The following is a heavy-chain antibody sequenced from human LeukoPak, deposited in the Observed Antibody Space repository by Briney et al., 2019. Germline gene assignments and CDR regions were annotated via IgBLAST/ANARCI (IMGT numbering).Heavy chain of an antibody. Sequence: PSETLSLTCAVSGYSISSNYYWGWIRQPPGKGLEWIGVIYHRGNTDYNPSLQSRVTISIDTSKNKFSLKVNSVTAADTAVYYCARSVIVPAIVADYYTYMDVWGRGISVTVSS. J-gene: IGHJ6*03. CDR1: GYSISSNYY. CDR2: IYHRGNT. V-gene: IGHV4-38-2*01. CDR3: ARSVIVPAIVADYYTYMDV. D-gene: IGHD2-2*01.